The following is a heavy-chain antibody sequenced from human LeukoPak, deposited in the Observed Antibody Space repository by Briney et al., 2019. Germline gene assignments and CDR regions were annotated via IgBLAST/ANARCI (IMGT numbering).Heavy chain of an antibody. Sequence: PSETLSLTCTVSGGSISSYYWSWIRQPPGKGLEWIGYIYYSGSTNCNPSLKSRVTISVDTSKNQFSLKLSSVTAADTAVYYCARSFGVGTERLWGQGTLVTVSS. CDR2: IYYSGST. V-gene: IGHV4-59*01. D-gene: IGHD3-16*01. CDR1: GGSISSYY. J-gene: IGHJ4*02. CDR3: ARSFGVGTERL.